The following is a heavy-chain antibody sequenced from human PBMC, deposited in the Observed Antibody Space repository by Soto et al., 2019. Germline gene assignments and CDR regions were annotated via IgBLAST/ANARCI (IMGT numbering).Heavy chain of an antibody. D-gene: IGHD3-3*01. CDR2: ISYDGSNK. Sequence: PGGSLRLSCAASGFTFSSYGMHWVRQAPGKGLEWVAVISYDGSNKYYADSVKGRFTISRDNSKNTLYLQMNSLRAEDTAVYYSAKDLRDFWSGYFSGGDYYGMDVWGQGTTVTVSS. CDR1: GFTFSSYG. J-gene: IGHJ6*02. CDR3: AKDLRDFWSGYFSGGDYYGMDV. V-gene: IGHV3-30*18.